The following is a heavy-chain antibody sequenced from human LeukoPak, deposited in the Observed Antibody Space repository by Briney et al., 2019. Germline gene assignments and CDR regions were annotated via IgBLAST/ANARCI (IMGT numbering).Heavy chain of an antibody. CDR1: GFTFSSSA. J-gene: IGHJ4*02. Sequence: GGSLRLSCAGSGFTFSSSAMSWVRQAPGKGLEWVSSISGSGGGTYYADSVKGRFTISRENSKNTLYLQMNSLRAEDTAIYYCAKVLYGSGSYYNWYFDYWGQGTLVTVSS. CDR2: ISGSGGGT. D-gene: IGHD3-10*01. V-gene: IGHV3-23*01. CDR3: AKVLYGSGSYYNWYFDY.